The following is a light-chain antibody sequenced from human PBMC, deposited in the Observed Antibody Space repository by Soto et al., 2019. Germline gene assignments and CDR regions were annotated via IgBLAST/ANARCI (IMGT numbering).Light chain of an antibody. Sequence: DIQMTQSPSSLSASVGDRVTITCRASQSISSYLNWYQQKPGKAPKLLIYAASSLQSGVPSRFSDSGSGTDFTLTISSLQHEDFATYYCQQSYTFGQGTKVEIK. CDR1: QSISSY. CDR2: AAS. V-gene: IGKV1-39*01. J-gene: IGKJ1*01. CDR3: QQSYT.